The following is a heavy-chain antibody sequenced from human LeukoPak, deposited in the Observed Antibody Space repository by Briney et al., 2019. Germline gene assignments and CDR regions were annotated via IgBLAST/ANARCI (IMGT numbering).Heavy chain of an antibody. V-gene: IGHV4-39*07. J-gene: IGHJ4*02. Sequence: SSETLSLTCTVSGGSISSSSYYWGWIRQPPGKGLEWIGSIYYSGSTYYNPSLKSRVTISVDTSKNQFSLKLSSVTAADTAVYYCARDPRGYRYDYWGQGTLVTVSS. CDR1: GGSISSSSYY. CDR2: IYYSGST. CDR3: ARDPRGYRYDY. D-gene: IGHD5-18*01.